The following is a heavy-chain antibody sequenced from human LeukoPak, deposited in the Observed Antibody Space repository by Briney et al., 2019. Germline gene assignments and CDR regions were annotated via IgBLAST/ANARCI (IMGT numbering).Heavy chain of an antibody. CDR1: GVTFSSYG. CDR3: TTAVVRGLNAFDI. CDR2: IRYDGSNK. D-gene: IGHD3-10*01. Sequence: GGSLRLSCAASGVTFSSYGMHWVRQAPGKGLEWVAFIRYDGSNKYYADSVKGRFTISRDNSKNTLYLQMNSLRAEDTAVYYCTTAVVRGLNAFDIWGRGTMVTVSS. J-gene: IGHJ3*02. V-gene: IGHV3-30*02.